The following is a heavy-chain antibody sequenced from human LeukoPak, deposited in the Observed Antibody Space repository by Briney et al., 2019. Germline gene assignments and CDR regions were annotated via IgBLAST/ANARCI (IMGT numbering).Heavy chain of an antibody. J-gene: IGHJ4*02. Sequence: PGGSLRLSCAASGFPFSDVYMSWIRQAPGKGMEWVSYISGTSTYRNYADSVRGRFTISRDSAKNSVYLQMNSLRAEDTAVYYCARGYEGVGFYWGQGTLVTVSS. V-gene: IGHV3-11*05. CDR2: ISGTSTYR. CDR3: ARGYEGVGFY. CDR1: GFPFSDVY. D-gene: IGHD1-26*01.